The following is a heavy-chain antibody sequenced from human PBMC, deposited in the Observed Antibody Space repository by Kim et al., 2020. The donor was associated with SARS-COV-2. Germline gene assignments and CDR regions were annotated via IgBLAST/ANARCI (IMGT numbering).Heavy chain of an antibody. CDR2: IYYSGST. J-gene: IGHJ4*02. CDR1: GGSISSGGYY. Sequence: SETLSLTCTVSGGSISSGGYYWSWIRQHPGKGLEWIGYIYYSGSTYYNPSLKSRVTISVDTSKNQFSLKLSSVTAADTAVYYCASGLVTYGSGSYYRGGGYYFDYWGQGTLVTVSS. V-gene: IGHV4-31*03. CDR3: ASGLVTYGSGSYYRGGGYYFDY. D-gene: IGHD3-10*01.